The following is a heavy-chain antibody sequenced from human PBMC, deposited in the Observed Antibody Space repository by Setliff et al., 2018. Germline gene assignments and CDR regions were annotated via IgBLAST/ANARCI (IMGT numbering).Heavy chain of an antibody. CDR3: AREVVGAPSAFDI. J-gene: IGHJ3*02. Sequence: PGGSLRLSCVASGFTFKNAWMSWVRQAPGKGLEWVANIKQDGSEKYYVDSVKGRFTISRDNAKNSLYLQMNSLRAEDTAVYYCAREVVGAPSAFDIWGQGTMVTVSS. V-gene: IGHV3-7*01. CDR1: GFTFKNAW. D-gene: IGHD1-26*01. CDR2: IKQDGSEK.